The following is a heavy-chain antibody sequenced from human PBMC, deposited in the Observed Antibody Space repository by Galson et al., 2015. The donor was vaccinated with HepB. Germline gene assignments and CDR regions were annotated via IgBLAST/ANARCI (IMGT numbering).Heavy chain of an antibody. D-gene: IGHD3-22*01. V-gene: IGHV3-21*01. CDR2: ISSSSYI. Sequence: SLRLSCAASGFTFSSYSMNWVRQAPGKGLEWVSSISSSSYIYYADSVKGRFTISRDNAKNSLYLQMNSLRAEDTAVYYCARDGAVVAVPFDYWGQGTLVTVSS. CDR1: GFTFSSYS. J-gene: IGHJ4*02. CDR3: ARDGAVVAVPFDY.